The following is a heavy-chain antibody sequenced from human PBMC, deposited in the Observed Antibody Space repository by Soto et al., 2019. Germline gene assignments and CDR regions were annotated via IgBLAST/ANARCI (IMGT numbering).Heavy chain of an antibody. D-gene: IGHD2-2*01. CDR3: ARVETCSSTSCYSVFDY. J-gene: IGHJ4*02. V-gene: IGHV3-74*03. CDR1: GFTFSSYW. Sequence: GGSLRLSCAASGFTFSSYWMHWVRQAPGKGLVWVSRINSDGSSTTYADSVKGRFTISRDNAKNTLYLQMNSLRAEDTAVYYCARVETCSSTSCYSVFDYWGQGT. CDR2: INSDGSST.